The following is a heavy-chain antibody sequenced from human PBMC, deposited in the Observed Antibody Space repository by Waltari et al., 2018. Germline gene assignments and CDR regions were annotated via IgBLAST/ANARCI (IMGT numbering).Heavy chain of an antibody. D-gene: IGHD3-10*01. CDR3: ATRYYGEVQ. V-gene: IGHV3-23*04. Sequence: EVQLVESGGGLVQPGGSLRLSCVASGFKFNSYVMTWVRQAPGEGLEWVSGVSGSGSSTYYADSVKGRFTISRDNSKNTLYLQVNSLRAEDTAVYYCATRYYGEVQWGQGTLVSVSS. J-gene: IGHJ4*02. CDR2: VSGSGSST. CDR1: GFKFNSYV.